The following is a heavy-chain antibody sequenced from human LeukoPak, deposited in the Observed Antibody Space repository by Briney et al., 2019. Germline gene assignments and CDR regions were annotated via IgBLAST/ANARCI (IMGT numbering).Heavy chain of an antibody. CDR3: ARKRGIAVAGTFRDAFDI. CDR2: IIPILGTA. Sequence: GASVKVSCKASGGTFSSYAISWVRQAPGQGLEWMGGIIPILGTANYAQKFQGRVTITTNESTSTAYMELSSLRSEDTAVYYCARKRGIAVAGTFRDAFDIWEQGTMVTVSS. CDR1: GGTFSSYA. J-gene: IGHJ3*02. D-gene: IGHD6-19*01. V-gene: IGHV1-69*05.